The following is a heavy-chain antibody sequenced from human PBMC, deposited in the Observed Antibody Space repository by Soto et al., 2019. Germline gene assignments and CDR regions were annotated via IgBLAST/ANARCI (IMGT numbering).Heavy chain of an antibody. CDR2: IKSKTDGGTT. Sequence: GGSLRLSCAASGFTFSNAWINWVRQAPGKGLEWVGRIKSKTDGGTTDYAAPVKGRFTISRDDSKNTLYLQMNSLKTEDTAVYYCTTDLSSGWYIGVDYWGQGTLVTVSS. CDR3: TTDLSSGWYIGVDY. V-gene: IGHV3-15*07. J-gene: IGHJ4*02. CDR1: GFTFSNAW. D-gene: IGHD6-19*01.